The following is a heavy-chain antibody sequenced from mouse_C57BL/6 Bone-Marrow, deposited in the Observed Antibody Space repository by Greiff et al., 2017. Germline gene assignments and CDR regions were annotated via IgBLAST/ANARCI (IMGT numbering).Heavy chain of an antibody. D-gene: IGHD1-1*01. CDR3: ASSSYGWFAY. CDR2: ISSGSSTI. J-gene: IGHJ3*01. Sequence: EVKLVESGRGLVKPGGSLKLSCAASGFTFSDYGMNWVRQAQEKGLEWVAYISSGSSTIYYADTVKGRFTISRDNAKNTLFLQMTSLRSEATAMYYCASSSYGWFAYWGQGTLVTVSA. V-gene: IGHV5-17*01. CDR1: GFTFSDYG.